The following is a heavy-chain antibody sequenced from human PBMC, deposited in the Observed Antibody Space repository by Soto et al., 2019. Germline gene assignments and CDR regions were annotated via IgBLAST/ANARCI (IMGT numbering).Heavy chain of an antibody. V-gene: IGHV5-51*01. D-gene: IGHD6-19*01. Sequence: EVQLVQSGAEVKKPGESLQISCTGSGNSFTDYWIGWVRHMPGKGLECMGIIYPGDSDTRYSPSFQGQVTISPDKSTSTAYLQWSSLKAADTAMYYCARLRAVAGRFDYWGQGTLVNVSS. J-gene: IGHJ4*02. CDR2: IYPGDSDT. CDR1: GNSFTDYW. CDR3: ARLRAVAGRFDY.